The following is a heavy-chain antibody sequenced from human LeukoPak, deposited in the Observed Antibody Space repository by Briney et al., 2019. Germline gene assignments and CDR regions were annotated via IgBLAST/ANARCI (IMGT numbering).Heavy chain of an antibody. J-gene: IGHJ3*02. CDR2: IYYSGST. Sequence: SETLSLTCTVSGGSISGYYWSWIRQSPGKGLLWIGYIYYSGSTNYNPSLKSRVTISIDMSRNQFSLKLSSVTAADTALYYCARHFTYYYDSSGYPRDAFDIWGQGTAVTVSS. CDR3: ARHFTYYYDSSGYPRDAFDI. V-gene: IGHV4-59*08. D-gene: IGHD3-22*01. CDR1: GGSISGYY.